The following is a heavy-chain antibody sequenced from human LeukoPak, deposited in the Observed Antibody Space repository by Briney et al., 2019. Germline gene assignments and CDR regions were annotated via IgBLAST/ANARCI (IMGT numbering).Heavy chain of an antibody. CDR2: ISYDGSNK. J-gene: IGHJ4*02. D-gene: IGHD3-10*01. CDR1: GFTFSSYA. V-gene: IGHV3-30-3*01. CDR3: AREKTPYGSGSYSLDY. Sequence: GGSLRLSCAASGFTFSSYAMHWVRQAPGKGLEWVAVISYDGSNKYYADPVKGRFTISRDNSKNTLYLQMNSLRAEDTAVYYCAREKTPYGSGSYSLDYWGQGTLVTVSS.